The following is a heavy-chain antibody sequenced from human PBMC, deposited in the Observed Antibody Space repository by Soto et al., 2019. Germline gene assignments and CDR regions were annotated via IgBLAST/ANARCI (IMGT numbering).Heavy chain of an antibody. J-gene: IGHJ6*02. Sequence: PSETLSLTCAVSGGSISSYYWSWIRQPAGKGLEWIGRIYTSGSTNYNPSLKSRVTMSVDTSKNQFSLKLSSVTAADTAVYYCARGYYYGSGSYYLDYYYYGIDVSGPGTPVTVSS. CDR2: IYTSGST. CDR1: GGSISSYY. D-gene: IGHD3-10*01. V-gene: IGHV4-4*07. CDR3: ARGYYYGSGSYYLDYYYYGIDV.